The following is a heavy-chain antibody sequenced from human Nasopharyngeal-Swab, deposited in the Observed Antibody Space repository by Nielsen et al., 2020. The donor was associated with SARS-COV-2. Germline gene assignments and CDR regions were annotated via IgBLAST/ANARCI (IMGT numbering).Heavy chain of an antibody. D-gene: IGHD3-22*01. CDR2: IYHSGST. Sequence: SETLSLTCAVSGGSISSGGYSWSWIRQPPGKGLEWIGYIYHSGSTYYNPALKSRVTISVDTSKNQFSLKLSSVTAADTAVYYCARRWDSSGYYYDVGIDYWGQGTLVTVSS. CDR1: GGSISSGGYS. CDR3: ARRWDSSGYYYDVGIDY. J-gene: IGHJ4*02. V-gene: IGHV4-30-2*01.